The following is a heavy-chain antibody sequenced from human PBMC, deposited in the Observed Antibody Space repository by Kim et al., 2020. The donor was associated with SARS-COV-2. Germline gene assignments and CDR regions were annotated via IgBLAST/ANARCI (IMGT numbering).Heavy chain of an antibody. D-gene: IGHD3-10*01. J-gene: IGHJ6*02. CDR3: ASGLRRITMVRGVYGRRYYYGMDV. CDR1: GGSFSGYY. V-gene: IGHV4-34*01. CDR2: INHSGST. Sequence: SETLSLTCAVYGGSFSGYYWSWIRQPPGKGLEWIGEINHSGSTNYNPSLKSRVTISVDTSKNQFSLKLSSVTAADTAVYYCASGLRRITMVRGVYGRRYYYGMDVWGQGTTVTVSS.